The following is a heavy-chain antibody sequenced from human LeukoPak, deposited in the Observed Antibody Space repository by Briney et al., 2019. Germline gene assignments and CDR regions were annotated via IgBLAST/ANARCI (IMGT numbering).Heavy chain of an antibody. CDR3: AKVKWELQYGMDV. J-gene: IGHJ6*02. CDR2: ISGSGGST. D-gene: IGHD1-26*01. V-gene: IGHV3-23*01. CDR1: GFTFSSYA. Sequence: HPGGSLRLSCAASGFTFSSYAMSWVRQAPGKGLEWVSAISGSGGSTYYADSVKGRFTISRDNSKNTLYLQMNSLRAEDTAVYYCAKVKWELQYGMDVWGQGTTVTVSS.